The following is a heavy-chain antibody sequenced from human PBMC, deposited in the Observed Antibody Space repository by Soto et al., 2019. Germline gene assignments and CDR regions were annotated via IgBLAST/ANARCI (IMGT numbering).Heavy chain of an antibody. CDR2: ISYDGSNK. D-gene: IGHD6-13*01. Sequence: QVQLVESGGGVVQPGRSLRLSCAASGFTFSSYAMHWVRQAPGKGLEWVAVISYDGSNKYYADSVKGRFTISRDNSKNTLYLQMNSLRAEDTAVYYCARAVAEAGTRFDPWGQGTLVTVSS. V-gene: IGHV3-30-3*01. J-gene: IGHJ5*02. CDR3: ARAVAEAGTRFDP. CDR1: GFTFSSYA.